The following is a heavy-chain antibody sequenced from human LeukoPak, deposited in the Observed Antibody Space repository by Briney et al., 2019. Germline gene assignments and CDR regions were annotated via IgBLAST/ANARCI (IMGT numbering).Heavy chain of an antibody. CDR1: GGSISSSSYY. Sequence: PSETVSLTCTVSGGSISSSSYYWGWIRQPPGKGLEWIGSIYYSGGTYYNPSLKSRVTISVDTSKNQFSLKLTSVTAADTAVYYCARLGSGYYNWYFDLWGRGTLVTVSS. D-gene: IGHD3-22*01. CDR3: ARLGSGYYNWYFDL. J-gene: IGHJ2*01. CDR2: IYYSGGT. V-gene: IGHV4-39*07.